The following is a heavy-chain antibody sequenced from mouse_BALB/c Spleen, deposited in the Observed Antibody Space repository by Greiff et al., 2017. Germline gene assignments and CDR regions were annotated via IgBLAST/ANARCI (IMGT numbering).Heavy chain of an antibody. CDR3: ARSGGYGPSRFAY. Sequence: EVQRVESGGGLVQPGGSRKLSCAASGFTFSSFGMHWVRQAPEKGLEWVAYISSGSSTIYYADTVKGRFTISRDNPKNTLFLQMTSLRSEDTAMYYCARSGGYGPSRFAYWGQGTLVTVSA. V-gene: IGHV5-17*02. D-gene: IGHD1-1*01. CDR2: ISSGSSTI. J-gene: IGHJ3*01. CDR1: GFTFSSFG.